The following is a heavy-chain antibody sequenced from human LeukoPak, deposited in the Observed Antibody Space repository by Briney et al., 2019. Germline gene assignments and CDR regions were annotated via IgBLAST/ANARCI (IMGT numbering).Heavy chain of an antibody. CDR3: ATTVRGRGEVDY. V-gene: IGHV4-39*01. CDR2: IYYSGST. J-gene: IGHJ4*02. Sequence: SETLSLTCTVSGGSISSGTYYWGWIRQPPGKGLEWIGSIYYSGSTYYNPSLKSRVTISVVTSKIQFSLKLTSVTAADTAVYYCATTVRGRGEVDYWGQGTLVTVSS. CDR1: GGSISSGTYY. D-gene: IGHD3-10*01.